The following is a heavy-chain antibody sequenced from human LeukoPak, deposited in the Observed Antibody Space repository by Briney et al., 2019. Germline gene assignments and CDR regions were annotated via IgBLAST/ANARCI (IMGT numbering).Heavy chain of an antibody. CDR2: INWNGGST. D-gene: IGHD2-15*01. Sequence: GGSLRLSCAASGFTFDDYGMSWVRQAPGKGLEWVSGINWNGGSTGYADSVKGRFTISRDNAKNSLYLQMNSLRAEDTALYYCARGLMEVVAAPNYYYYGMDVWGRGTTVTVSS. J-gene: IGHJ6*02. V-gene: IGHV3-20*04. CDR1: GFTFDDYG. CDR3: ARGLMEVVAAPNYYYYGMDV.